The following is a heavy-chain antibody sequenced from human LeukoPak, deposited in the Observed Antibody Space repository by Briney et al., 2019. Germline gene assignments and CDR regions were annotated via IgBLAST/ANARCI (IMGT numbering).Heavy chain of an antibody. J-gene: IGHJ4*02. CDR1: GGTFSSYA. Sequence: SVKVSCKASGGTFSSYAISWVRQAPGQGLEWMGRIIPILGIANYAQKFQGRVTITADKSTSTAYMELSSLRSEDTAVYYCARDRGQSFHDSSGYYPRWGQGTLVTVSS. V-gene: IGHV1-69*04. CDR3: ARDRGQSFHDSSGYYPR. D-gene: IGHD3-22*01. CDR2: IIPILGIA.